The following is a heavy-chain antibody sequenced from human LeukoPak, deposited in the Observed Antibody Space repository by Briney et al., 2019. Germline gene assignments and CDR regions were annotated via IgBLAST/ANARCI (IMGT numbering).Heavy chain of an antibody. CDR1: GYTFTSYG. Sequence: GASVKVSCKASGYTFTSYGISWVRQAPGQGLEWMGWISAYNGNTNYAQKLQGRVTMTTDTSTSTAYMELRSLRSDDTAVYYCARFGGMGSALKGNFDYWGQGTLVTVSS. CDR3: ARFGGMGSALKGNFDY. CDR2: ISAYNGNT. V-gene: IGHV1-18*01. D-gene: IGHD3-16*01. J-gene: IGHJ4*02.